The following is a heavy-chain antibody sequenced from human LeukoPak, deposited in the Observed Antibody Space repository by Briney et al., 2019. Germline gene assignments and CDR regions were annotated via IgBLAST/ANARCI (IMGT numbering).Heavy chain of an antibody. Sequence: MPSETLSLTCAVYGGSFSGYYWSWIRQPPGKGLEWIGEINHSGSTNYNPSLKSRVTISVDTSKNQFSLKLSSVTAADTAVYYCARGLGYGSGRFQHWGQGTLVNVSS. V-gene: IGHV4-34*01. CDR3: ARGLGYGSGRFQH. D-gene: IGHD1-1*01. CDR1: GGSFSGYY. J-gene: IGHJ1*01. CDR2: INHSGST.